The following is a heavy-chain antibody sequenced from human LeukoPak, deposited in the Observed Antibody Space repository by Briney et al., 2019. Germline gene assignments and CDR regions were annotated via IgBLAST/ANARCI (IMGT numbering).Heavy chain of an antibody. CDR3: ASQNSLYYYYYYMDV. V-gene: IGHV4-38-2*01. CDR2: IYHSGST. Sequence: PSETLTLTCAVSGYSISSGYCWGWIRPPPGKGLEWIGSIYHSGSTYYNPSLKSRVTISVDTSKNQFSLKLSSVTAADTAVYYCASQNSLYYYYYYMDVWGKGTTVTVSS. D-gene: IGHD2/OR15-2a*01. J-gene: IGHJ6*03. CDR1: GYSISSGYC.